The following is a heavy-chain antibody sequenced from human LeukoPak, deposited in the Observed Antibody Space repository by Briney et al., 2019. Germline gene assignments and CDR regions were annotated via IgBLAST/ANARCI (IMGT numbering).Heavy chain of an antibody. J-gene: IGHJ4*02. D-gene: IGHD4-23*01. CDR3: AKLRWPEGDRSSFDY. CDR1: GYKFTTHW. CDR2: IYPDDSET. V-gene: IGHV5-51*01. Sequence: GESLKISCKGSGYKFTTHWIGWVRQMPGKGLEYMGIIYPDDSETRYSPSFQGQVTITADKSISAAYLQWSSLKASDTAVYYCAKLRWPEGDRSSFDYWGQGTLVTVSS.